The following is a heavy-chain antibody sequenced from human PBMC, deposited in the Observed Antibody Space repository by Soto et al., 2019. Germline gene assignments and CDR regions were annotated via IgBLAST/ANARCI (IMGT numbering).Heavy chain of an antibody. J-gene: IGHJ4*02. CDR1: GFTFSTYW. Sequence: GGSLRLSCAASGFTFSTYWMHWIRQAPGKGLVWVARINSDGSSATYADSVKGRFTFSRDNAKNTLYLEMNTLTAEDTAVYYCARDRGYSGYDFWGRGTLVTVSS. CDR2: INSDGSSA. V-gene: IGHV3-74*03. D-gene: IGHD5-12*01. CDR3: ARDRGYSGYDF.